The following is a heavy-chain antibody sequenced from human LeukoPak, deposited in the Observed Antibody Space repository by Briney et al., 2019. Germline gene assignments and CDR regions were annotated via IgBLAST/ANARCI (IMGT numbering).Heavy chain of an antibody. V-gene: IGHV4-34*01. CDR2: INDSGST. CDR1: GGSFRDYY. CDR3: ARGLRSFCSGGSCYSDWFDY. J-gene: IGHJ5*01. D-gene: IGHD2-15*01. Sequence: PSETLSLTCAVYGGSFRDYYWSWIRQSPGKGLGWVGEINDSGSTNYKSSLKSRVTVSVETSKNQFSLKVSSVTAADTAVYYCARGLRSFCSGGSCYSDWFDYWGQGTLITVSS.